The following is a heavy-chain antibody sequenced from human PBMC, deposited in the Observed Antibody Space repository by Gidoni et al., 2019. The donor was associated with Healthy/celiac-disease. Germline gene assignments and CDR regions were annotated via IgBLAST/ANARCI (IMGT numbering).Heavy chain of an antibody. Sequence: EVQLVQSGAEVHKPGESLRISCKGSGYSFTSYWISWVRQMPGKGLEWMGRIDPCDSYTNYSPSFQGHVTISADKSISTAYLQWSSLKASDTAMYYCATAYSGSSTIDYWGQGTLVTVSS. CDR3: ATAYSGSSTIDY. CDR1: GYSFTSYW. V-gene: IGHV5-10-1*01. CDR2: IDPCDSYT. J-gene: IGHJ4*02. D-gene: IGHD1-26*01.